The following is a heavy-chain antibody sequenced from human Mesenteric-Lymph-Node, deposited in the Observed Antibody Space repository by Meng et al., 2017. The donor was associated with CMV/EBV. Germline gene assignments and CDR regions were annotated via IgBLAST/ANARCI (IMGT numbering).Heavy chain of an antibody. CDR3: ARHNPGIHYFDY. Sequence: TISGGSISSSGYYWGWIRQPPGKRLEWIGSIYYSGSTYYNPSLKSRVTISVDTSKNQFSLKLSSVTAADTDVYYCARHNPGIHYFDYWGQGTLVTVSS. J-gene: IGHJ4*02. CDR1: GGSISSSGYY. CDR2: IYYSGST. V-gene: IGHV4-39*01. D-gene: IGHD3-10*01.